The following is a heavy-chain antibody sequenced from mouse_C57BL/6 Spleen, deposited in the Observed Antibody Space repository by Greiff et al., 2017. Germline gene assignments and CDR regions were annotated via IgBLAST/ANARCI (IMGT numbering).Heavy chain of an antibody. CDR3: ARNYCDSSCGFAY. V-gene: IGHV1-72*01. CDR1: GYTFTSYW. CDR2: IDPTSGGT. D-gene: IGHD1-1*01. J-gene: IGHJ3*01. Sequence: QVQLQQPGAELVKPGASVKLSCKASGYTFTSYWMHWVKQRPGRGLAWIGRIDPTSGGTKYNEKFKSKATLTVDKSSSTASMQLSSLTSKDSAVYYCARNYCDSSCGFAYWGQGTLVTVSA.